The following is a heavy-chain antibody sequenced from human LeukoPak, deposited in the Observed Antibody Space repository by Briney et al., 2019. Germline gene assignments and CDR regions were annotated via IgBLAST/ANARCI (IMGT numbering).Heavy chain of an antibody. V-gene: IGHV1-2*02. CDR1: GYTFTGYY. CDR2: INPNSGGT. CDR3: ARDEYQLWSSYYYYYGMDV. J-gene: IGHJ6*02. D-gene: IGHD5-18*01. Sequence: ASVQVSCKASGYTFTGYYMHWVRQAPGQGLEWMGWINPNSGGTNYAQKFQGRVTMTRDTSISTAYMELSRLRSDDTAVYYCARDEYQLWSSYYYYYGMDVWGQGTTVTVSS.